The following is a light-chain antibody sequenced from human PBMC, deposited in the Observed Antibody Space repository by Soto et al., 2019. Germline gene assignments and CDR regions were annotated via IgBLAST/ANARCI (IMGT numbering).Light chain of an antibody. CDR2: EVS. CDR3: SSYAGSNNV. J-gene: IGLJ2*01. CDR1: SSDIGNYNY. V-gene: IGLV2-8*01. Sequence: QSALTQPPSASGSPGQSVTISCTGTSSDIGNYNYVSWYQHHPGKAPKLMIYEVSKRPSGVPDRCSGSKSGNTASLTVSGLQAEDEAHYYCSSYAGSNNVFGGGTKLTVL.